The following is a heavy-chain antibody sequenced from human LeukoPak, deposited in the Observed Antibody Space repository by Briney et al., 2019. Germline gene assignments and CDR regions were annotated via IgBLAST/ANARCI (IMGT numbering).Heavy chain of an antibody. J-gene: IGHJ4*02. CDR3: AKVPPQLVVPAAIVAVDDY. D-gene: IGHD2-2*01. V-gene: IGHV3-23*01. CDR1: GFTFSSYV. CDR2: ISGSGGST. Sequence: QAGGSLRLSCAASGFTFSSYVMSWVRQAPGKGLEWVSAISGSGGSTYYADSVKGRFTISRDYPKNTLYLQMNSLRAEDTAVYYCAKVPPQLVVPAAIVAVDDYWGQGTLVTVSS.